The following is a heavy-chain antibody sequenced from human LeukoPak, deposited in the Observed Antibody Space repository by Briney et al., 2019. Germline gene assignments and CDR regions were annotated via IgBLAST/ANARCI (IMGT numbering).Heavy chain of an antibody. J-gene: IGHJ4*02. CDR2: INSDGSST. D-gene: IGHD3-22*01. V-gene: IGHV3-74*01. CDR1: GFTFSSYW. Sequence: GGSLRLSCAASGFTFSSYWMHWVRQAPGKGLVWVSRINSDGSSTSYADSVKGRFTISGDNAKNTLYLQMNSLRAEDTAVYYCARDFIRLGRYYYDSSGPTDYWGQGTLVTVSS. CDR3: ARDFIRLGRYYYDSSGPTDY.